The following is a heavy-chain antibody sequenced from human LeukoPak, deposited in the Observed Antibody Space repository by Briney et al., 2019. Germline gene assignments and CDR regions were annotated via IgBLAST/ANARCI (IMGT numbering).Heavy chain of an antibody. V-gene: IGHV3-23*01. Sequence: GGSLRLSCAASGFTFSSYAMTWVCQAPGQGLEWVSTILASGGGTNYADSAKGRFTISRDNSKKTLYLQMNSPIAADTAVYYCAKNYYDSSGYYSWYFDYWGQGTQVTVSS. J-gene: IGHJ4*02. CDR2: ILASGGGT. D-gene: IGHD3-22*01. CDR1: GFTFSSYA. CDR3: AKNYYDSSGYYSWYFDY.